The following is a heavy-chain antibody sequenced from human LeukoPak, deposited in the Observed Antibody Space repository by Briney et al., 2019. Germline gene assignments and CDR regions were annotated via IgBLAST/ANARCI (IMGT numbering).Heavy chain of an antibody. CDR3: ARGVSSSWFPFDY. J-gene: IGHJ4*02. Sequence: PSETLSLTCTVSGSSISSYYWSWIRQPPGKGLEWIGYIYYSGSTNYNPSLKSRVTISVDTSKNQFSLKLSSVTAADTAVYYCARGVSSSWFPFDYWGQGTLVTVSS. CDR1: GSSISSYY. D-gene: IGHD6-13*01. V-gene: IGHV4-59*01. CDR2: IYYSGST.